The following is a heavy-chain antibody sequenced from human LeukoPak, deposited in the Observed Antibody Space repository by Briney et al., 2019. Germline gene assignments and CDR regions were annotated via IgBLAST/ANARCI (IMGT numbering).Heavy chain of an antibody. CDR1: GFTFSSYS. V-gene: IGHV3-23*01. J-gene: IGHJ4*02. CDR2: ISGSGGST. D-gene: IGHD3-3*01. Sequence: GGSLRLSCGASGFTFSSYSMNWVRQAPGKGLEWVSAISGSGGSTYYADSVKGRFTISRDNSKNTLYLQMNSLRAEDTAVYYCAKEYYDFWSGYPHDYWGQGTLVTVSS. CDR3: AKEYYDFWSGYPHDY.